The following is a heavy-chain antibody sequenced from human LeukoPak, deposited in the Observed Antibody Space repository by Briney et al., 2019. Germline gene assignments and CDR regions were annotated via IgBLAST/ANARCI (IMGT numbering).Heavy chain of an antibody. J-gene: IGHJ4*02. CDR1: GFTFSSYW. CDR3: ARGRSSYYFDY. V-gene: IGHV3-7*04. CDR2: IKHDGSEK. Sequence: GGSLRLSCAASGFTFSSYWMTWVRQAPGKGLEWVANIKHDGSEKYYVDSVKGRFAISRDNAKNSLYLQMNSLRAEDTAVYYCARGRSSYYFDYWGQGTLVTVSS. D-gene: IGHD4-17*01.